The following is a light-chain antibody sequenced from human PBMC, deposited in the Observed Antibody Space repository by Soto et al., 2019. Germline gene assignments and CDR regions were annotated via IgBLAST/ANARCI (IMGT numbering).Light chain of an antibody. CDR1: SSDVGGYDF. V-gene: IGLV2-14*01. Sequence: QSALTQPASVSGSVGQSITISCTGTSSDVGGYDFVSWYQHHPGKAPKLIIYEVRTRPSGVSDRFSGSKSGNTASLIISGLQAEDEADYYCSSYTSDWGVFGTGTKLTVL. CDR3: SSYTSDWGV. J-gene: IGLJ1*01. CDR2: EVR.